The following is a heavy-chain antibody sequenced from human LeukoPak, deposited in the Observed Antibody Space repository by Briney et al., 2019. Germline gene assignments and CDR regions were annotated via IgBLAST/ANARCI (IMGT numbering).Heavy chain of an antibody. V-gene: IGHV3-30-3*01. CDR2: ISYDGGNK. Sequence: PGGSLRLSCAASGFTFSNYAIHWVRQAPGKGLEWVTVISYDGGNKYYADSVKGRFTISRDTSKNALYLQMNSLRAEDTAVYYCAREDSRGIYYFDYWGQGTLVTVSS. J-gene: IGHJ4*02. CDR3: AREDSRGIYYFDY. CDR1: GFTFSNYA. D-gene: IGHD6-13*01.